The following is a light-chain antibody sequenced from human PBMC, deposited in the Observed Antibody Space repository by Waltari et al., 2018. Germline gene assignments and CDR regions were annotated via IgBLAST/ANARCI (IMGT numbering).Light chain of an antibody. V-gene: IGKV1-33*01. CDR3: QQYENLPYT. CDR2: DAS. CDR1: QDINNF. Sequence: DIQMTQSPSSLSASVGDRVTITCQASQDINNFLNWYQQKPGKAPKLLIYDASNLETGVPSRFSGGGSGTDFTFTISSLQPEDIATYYCQQYENLPYTFGQGTKLELK. J-gene: IGKJ2*01.